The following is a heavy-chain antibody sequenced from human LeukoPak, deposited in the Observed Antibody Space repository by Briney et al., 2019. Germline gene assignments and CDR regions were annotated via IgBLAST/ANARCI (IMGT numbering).Heavy chain of an antibody. D-gene: IGHD6-19*01. Sequence: PGGSLRLSCAASGFTFSSYSMNWVRQAPGKGLEWVSSISSSSSYIYYADSVKGRFTISRDNAKNSLYLQMNSLRAEDTAVYYCARENSSGWYRGGYYYYMDVWGKGTTVTVSS. V-gene: IGHV3-21*01. CDR2: ISSSSSYI. CDR3: ARENSSGWYRGGYYYYMDV. CDR1: GFTFSSYS. J-gene: IGHJ6*03.